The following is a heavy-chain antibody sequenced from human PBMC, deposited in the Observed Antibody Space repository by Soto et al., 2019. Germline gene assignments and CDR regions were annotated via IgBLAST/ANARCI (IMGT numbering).Heavy chain of an antibody. CDR1: GGSISSYY. J-gene: IGHJ6*01. D-gene: IGHD2-15*01. CDR3: ARGSWYCSGGSCYSGAFAS. CDR2: IYYSGST. V-gene: IGHV4-59*01. Sequence: SETLSLTCTVSGGSISSYYWSWIRQPPGKGLEWIGYIYYSGSTNYNPSLKSRVTISVDTSKNQFSLKLSSVTAADTAVYYCARGSWYCSGGSCYSGAFASWGQGTRVTASS.